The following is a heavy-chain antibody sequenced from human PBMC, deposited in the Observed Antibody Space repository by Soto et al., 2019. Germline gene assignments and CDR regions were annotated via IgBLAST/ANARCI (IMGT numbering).Heavy chain of an antibody. CDR1: GGTFSSYS. J-gene: IGHJ4*02. D-gene: IGHD1-26*01. V-gene: IGHV1-69*01. Sequence: QVQLVQSGAEVKKPGSSVKVSCKASGGTFSSYSINWVRQAPGQGLEWMGEIIPIFGTANYAQKFQGRVTMTADESTSTAYMELSSLRSEDTAVYYCARDGGRHSGGIDYWGQGTLGTVSS. CDR2: IIPIFGTA. CDR3: ARDGGRHSGGIDY.